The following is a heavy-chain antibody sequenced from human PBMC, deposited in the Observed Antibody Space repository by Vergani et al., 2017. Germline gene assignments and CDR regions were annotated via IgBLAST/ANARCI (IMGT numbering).Heavy chain of an antibody. Sequence: QLQLQESGPGLVKPSETLSLTCTVSGGSISISSYYWGWIRQPPGKGLEWIGTISYSGSTYYNPSLKSRVTISLGTSKNQFSLKLSTVTAADTAVYYCASGYYGSGSYMPYWGQGTLVTVSS. J-gene: IGHJ4*02. V-gene: IGHV4-39*07. CDR2: ISYSGST. D-gene: IGHD3-10*01. CDR1: GGSISISSYY. CDR3: ASGYYGSGSYMPY.